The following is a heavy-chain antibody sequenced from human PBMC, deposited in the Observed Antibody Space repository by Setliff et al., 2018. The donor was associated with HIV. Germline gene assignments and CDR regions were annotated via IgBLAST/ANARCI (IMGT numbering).Heavy chain of an antibody. J-gene: IGHJ4*02. V-gene: IGHV1-2*02. CDR3: ARDPRFSGYAQAFDY. CDR2: INPKTGDT. CDR1: GYTFTYLF. D-gene: IGHD5-12*01. Sequence: ASVKVSCKASGYTFTYLFIHWVRLAPGRGLEWVGLINPKTGDTSYAQKFQGRVTMTRDASISTAYMDLDRLGSDDTAVYYCARDPRFSGYAQAFDYWGQGSLVTVSS.